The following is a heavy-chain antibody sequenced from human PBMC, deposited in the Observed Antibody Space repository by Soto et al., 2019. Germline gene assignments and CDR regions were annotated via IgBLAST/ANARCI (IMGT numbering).Heavy chain of an antibody. J-gene: IGHJ4*02. CDR1: GESISSSSYY. Sequence: PETLSLTCIVSGESISSSSYYWGWIRQPPGKGLEWIGSIYYSGRTYYNPSFKSRVTISIDTSKNQFSLKLSSVTATDTAVYYCARYRTTVVTQAYFDHWGQGALVTVSS. D-gene: IGHD2-21*02. CDR3: ARYRTTVVTQAYFDH. CDR2: IYYSGRT. V-gene: IGHV4-39*01.